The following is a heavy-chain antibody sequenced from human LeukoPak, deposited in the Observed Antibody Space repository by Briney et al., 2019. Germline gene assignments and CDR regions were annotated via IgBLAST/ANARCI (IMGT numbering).Heavy chain of an antibody. V-gene: IGHV1-18*01. CDR3: AREITIFGVVIIIYMDV. CDR1: GYTFTSYG. CDR2: ISAYNGNT. Sequence: VASVTVSCKASGYTFTSYGISWVRQAPGQGLEWMGWISAYNGNTNYAQKLQGRVTMTTDTSTSTAYMELRSLRSDDTAVYYCAREITIFGVVIIIYMDVWGKGTTVTVSS. J-gene: IGHJ6*03. D-gene: IGHD3-3*01.